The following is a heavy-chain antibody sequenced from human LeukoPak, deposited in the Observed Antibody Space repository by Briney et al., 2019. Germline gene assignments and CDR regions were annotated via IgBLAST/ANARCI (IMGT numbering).Heavy chain of an antibody. CDR1: GFTFSSYS. CDR2: ISSSSSYI. J-gene: IGHJ4*02. V-gene: IGHV3-21*01. CDR3: ASEGIYDSSVPLYY. D-gene: IGHD3-22*01. Sequence: GGSLRLSCAASGFTFSSYSMNWVRQAPGKGLEWVSSISSSSSYIYYADSVKGRFTISRDNAKNSLYLQMNSLRAEDTAVYYCASEGIYDSSVPLYYWGQGTLVTVSS.